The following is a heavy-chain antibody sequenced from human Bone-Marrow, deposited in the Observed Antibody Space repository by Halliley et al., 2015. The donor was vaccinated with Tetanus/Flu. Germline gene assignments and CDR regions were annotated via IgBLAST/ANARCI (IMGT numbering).Heavy chain of an antibody. Sequence: TLSLTCTVSGGSVSSGTYFWSWIRQPPGKGLEWIGGLYYSGSTNYNPSLKSRLTISLDTSRNQFSLRLSSVTAADTAVYYCAREGCDDSRGYLFDAVDIGGQGTMVAVSS. CDR3: AREGCDDSRGYLFDAVDI. J-gene: IGHJ3*02. CDR2: LYYSGST. V-gene: IGHV4-61*01. CDR1: GGSVSSGTYF. D-gene: IGHD3-22*01.